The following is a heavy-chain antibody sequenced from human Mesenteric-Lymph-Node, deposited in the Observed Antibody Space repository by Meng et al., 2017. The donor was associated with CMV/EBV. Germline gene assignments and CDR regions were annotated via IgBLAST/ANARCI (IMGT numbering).Heavy chain of an antibody. CDR3: ARDGNKGTYGSRHFDH. Sequence: SGYTLTELSMHWVRQAPGKGLEWMGRLGPEDGEVMITQKFQGRVTMTEDTSTDTAYMELSSLRSEDTAVYYCARDGNKGTYGSRHFDHWGQGTLVTVSS. J-gene: IGHJ4*02. CDR1: GYTLTELS. V-gene: IGHV1-24*01. CDR2: LGPEDGEV. D-gene: IGHD3-10*01.